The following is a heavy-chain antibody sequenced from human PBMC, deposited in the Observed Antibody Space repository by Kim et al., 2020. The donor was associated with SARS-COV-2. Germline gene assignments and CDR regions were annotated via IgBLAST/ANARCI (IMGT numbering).Heavy chain of an antibody. Sequence: SETLSLTCAVCGGPFSGYHWSWVRQPPGKGLEWIGEINHSGSVIHNPTLKSRVSISIDTSKNQFSLKLTSVTAADTAFYFCARGRAGVVPSPILGLGPHYDYFILDVWGHGTTVTVSS. D-gene: IGHD2-2*02. J-gene: IGHJ6*02. CDR3: ARGRAGVVPSPILGLGPHYDYFILDV. CDR1: GGPFSGYH. CDR2: INHSGSV. V-gene: IGHV4-34*01.